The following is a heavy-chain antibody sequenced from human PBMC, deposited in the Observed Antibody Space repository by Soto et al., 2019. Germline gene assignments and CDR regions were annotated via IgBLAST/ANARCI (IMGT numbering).Heavy chain of an antibody. V-gene: IGHV3-23*01. CDR1: GFTFNSYA. Sequence: EVQLLESGGGLVQPGGSLRLSCGGSGFTFNSYAMPWVRQAPGNGLEWVSAISGSGGTPYYAHSVKGRFTISRDQSKDTLYLQMNSLRAEDTAIYYCAKDRHYGSGTYSDSYLDYWGQGTLVTVSS. J-gene: IGHJ4*02. D-gene: IGHD3-10*01. CDR3: AKDRHYGSGTYSDSYLDY. CDR2: ISGSGGTP.